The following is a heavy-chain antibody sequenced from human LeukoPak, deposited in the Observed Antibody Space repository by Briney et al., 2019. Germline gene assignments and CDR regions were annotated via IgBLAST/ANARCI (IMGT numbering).Heavy chain of an antibody. J-gene: IGHJ4*02. CDR2: IYYSGST. Sequence: SETLSLTCTVSGGSISSGGYYWSWIRQHPGKGLEWIGYIYYSGSTYYNPSLKSRVTISVDTSKNQFSLKLSSVTAADTAVYYCAREGIGYDSSGNDYWGQGTLVTVSS. CDR1: GGSISSGGYY. CDR3: AREGIGYDSSGNDY. V-gene: IGHV4-31*03. D-gene: IGHD3-22*01.